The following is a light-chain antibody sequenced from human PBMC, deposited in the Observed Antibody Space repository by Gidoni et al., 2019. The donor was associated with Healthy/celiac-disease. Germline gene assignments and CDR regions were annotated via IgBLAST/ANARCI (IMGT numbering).Light chain of an antibody. V-gene: IGLV3-1*01. CDR1: KLGDKY. CDR3: QAWDSSTRHVE. Sequence: SYELTQPPSVSVSPGQTASITCSGDKLGDKYACWYQQKPGQSPVLVIYQDSKRPSGIPERFSGSNSGNTATLTISGTQAMDEADYYCQAWDSSTRHVEFGGGTKLTVL. CDR2: QDS. J-gene: IGLJ2*01.